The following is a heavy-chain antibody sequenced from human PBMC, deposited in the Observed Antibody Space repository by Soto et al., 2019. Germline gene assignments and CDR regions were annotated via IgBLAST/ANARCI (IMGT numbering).Heavy chain of an antibody. D-gene: IGHD6-13*01. CDR3: ARLRRMRQQLVRFDP. J-gene: IGHJ5*02. Sequence: SETLSLTCTVSGGSISSYYWSWIRQPPGKGLEWIGYIYYSGSTNYNPSLKSRVTISVDTSKNQFSPKLSSVTAADTAVYYCARLRRMRQQLVRFDPWGQGTLVTV. CDR1: GGSISSYY. V-gene: IGHV4-59*08. CDR2: IYYSGST.